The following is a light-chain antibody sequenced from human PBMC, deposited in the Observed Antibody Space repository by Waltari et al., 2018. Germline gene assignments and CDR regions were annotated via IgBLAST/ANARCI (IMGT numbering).Light chain of an antibody. CDR1: QDINNY. V-gene: IGKV1-33*01. Sequence: DIHMTQSPSSLSASVGDRVTFTCQASQDINNYLNWDHQKPGKAPKFLIYGSSKLETGVPSRFSGSGSGTTFTFTISYLEPEDVGTYYCQQYDSLPVTFGGGTKVEI. J-gene: IGKJ4*01. CDR2: GSS. CDR3: QQYDSLPVT.